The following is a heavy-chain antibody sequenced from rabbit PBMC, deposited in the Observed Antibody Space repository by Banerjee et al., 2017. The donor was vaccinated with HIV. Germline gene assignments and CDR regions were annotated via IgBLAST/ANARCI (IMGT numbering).Heavy chain of an antibody. D-gene: IGHD6-1*01. J-gene: IGHJ4*01. CDR2: IYTDSSNT. V-gene: IGHV1S45*01. CDR3: ARDLAGYGSDYGL. CDR1: GFDFSSGYY. Sequence: QEQLEESGGDLVQPEGSLTLTCKASGFDFSSGYYMCWVRQAPGKGLEWIGCIYTDSSNTWYASWAKGRFTISKTSSTTVTLQMTSLTAADTATYFCARDLAGYGSDYGLWGPGTLVTVS.